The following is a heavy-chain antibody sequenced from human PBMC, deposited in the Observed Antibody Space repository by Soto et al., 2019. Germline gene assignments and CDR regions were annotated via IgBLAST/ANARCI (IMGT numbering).Heavy chain of an antibody. Sequence: SETLSLTCTVSGGSISSGGYYWSWIRQHPGKGLEWIGYIYYSGSTYYNPSLKSRVTISVDTSKNQFSLKLSSVTAADTAVYYCARFITMVRGVTIHYYYYDMDVWGQGTPVTAP. CDR1: GGSISSGGYY. J-gene: IGHJ6*02. D-gene: IGHD3-10*01. CDR3: ARFITMVRGVTIHYYYYDMDV. CDR2: IYYSGST. V-gene: IGHV4-31*03.